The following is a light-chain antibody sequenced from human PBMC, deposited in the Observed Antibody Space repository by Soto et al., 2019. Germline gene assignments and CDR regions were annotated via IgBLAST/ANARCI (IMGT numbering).Light chain of an antibody. CDR2: GAS. V-gene: IGKV3-20*01. Sequence: EIVLTQSPGTLSLSPGERATLSCRASQSVSSSYLAWYQQKPGQAPRLLIYGASSRATGIPDRFSGSGSGTDFTLTISRLEPEDVAVYYCQPYGTSPWTFGQGTKVEI. J-gene: IGKJ1*01. CDR3: QPYGTSPWT. CDR1: QSVSSSY.